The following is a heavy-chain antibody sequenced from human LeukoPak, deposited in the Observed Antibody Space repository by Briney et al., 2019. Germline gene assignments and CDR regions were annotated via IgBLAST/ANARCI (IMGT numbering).Heavy chain of an antibody. CDR3: ARVLQVEYYFDY. D-gene: IGHD4-11*01. CDR2: IWYDGSNK. CDR1: GFTFSTYA. V-gene: IGHV3-33*08. J-gene: IGHJ4*02. Sequence: PGGSLRLSCAASGFTFSTYAMSWVRQAPGKGLEWVAVIWYDGSNKYYADSVKGRFTISRDNSKNTLYLQMNSLRAEDTAVYYCARVLQVEYYFDYWGQGTLVTVSS.